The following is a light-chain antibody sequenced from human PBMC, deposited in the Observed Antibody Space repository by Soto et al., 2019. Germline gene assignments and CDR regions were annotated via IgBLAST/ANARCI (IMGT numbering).Light chain of an antibody. J-gene: IGKJ3*01. V-gene: IGKV1-5*01. CDR1: QSIRSW. CDR2: DAS. CDR3: QQYNSYSPT. Sequence: DIPMTQSPSTLSASVGDRVTITCRASQSIRSWLAWYQQKPGKAPKLLIYDASSLESGVPSRFSGSGSGTEFTLTIRSLQPDDFAPYYCQQYNSYSPTFGPGTKLDIK.